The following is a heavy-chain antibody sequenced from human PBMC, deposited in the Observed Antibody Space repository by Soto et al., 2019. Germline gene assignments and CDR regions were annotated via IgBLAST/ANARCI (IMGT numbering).Heavy chain of an antibody. CDR2: IISDGRST. CDR1: GFTFSSSW. J-gene: IGHJ4*02. D-gene: IGHD4-17*01. Sequence: EVQLLESGGALVQPGGSLRLTCEASGFTFSSSWMHWVRQAPGKRPEWVSRIISDGRSTSYADSVKGRFTISRDNGKNTLYLQMNSLRAEDTAVYYCSRDNGDNGSFGGFADWGQGTLVIVSS. CDR3: SRDNGDNGSFGGFAD. V-gene: IGHV3-74*01.